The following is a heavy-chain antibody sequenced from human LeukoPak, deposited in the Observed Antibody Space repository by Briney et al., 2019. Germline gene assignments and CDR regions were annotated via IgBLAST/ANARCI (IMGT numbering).Heavy chain of an antibody. J-gene: IGHJ4*02. V-gene: IGHV1-69*04. D-gene: IGHD3-22*01. Sequence: SVKVSCKASGGTFSSYAISWVRQAPGQGLEWMGRIIPILGIANYAQKFQGRVTITADKSTSTAYMELSSLRSEDTAVYYCAIERYYYDSSGYQWFDYWDQGTLVTVSS. CDR3: AIERYYYDSSGYQWFDY. CDR2: IIPILGIA. CDR1: GGTFSSYA.